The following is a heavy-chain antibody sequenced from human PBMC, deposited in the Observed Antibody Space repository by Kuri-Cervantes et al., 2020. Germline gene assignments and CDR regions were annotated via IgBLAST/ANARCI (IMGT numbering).Heavy chain of an antibody. J-gene: IGHJ6*02. CDR2: IKQDGSEK. Sequence: LSLTCAASGFTFSSYWMSWVRQAPGKGLEWVANIKQDGSEKYYVDSVKGRFTISRDNAKNSLYLQMNSLRAEDTAVYYCACPAYGSWPVWGQGTTVTVSS. CDR3: ACPAYGSWPV. CDR1: GFTFSSYW. D-gene: IGHD3-10*01. V-gene: IGHV3-7*01.